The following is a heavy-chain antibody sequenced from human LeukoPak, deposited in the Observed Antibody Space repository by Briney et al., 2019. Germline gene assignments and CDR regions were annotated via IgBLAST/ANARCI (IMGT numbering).Heavy chain of an antibody. D-gene: IGHD3-9*01. V-gene: IGHV1-46*01. CDR1: GYTFTSYY. CDR2: INPSGGST. Sequence: GASVKVSCKASGYTFTSYYMHWVRQAPGQGLEWMGIINPSGGSTSYAQKFQGRVTMTRDMSTSTVYMELSSLRSEDTAVYYCARRTPARRYFEPKERWFDPWGQGTLVTVSS. CDR3: ARRTPARRYFEPKERWFDP. J-gene: IGHJ5*02.